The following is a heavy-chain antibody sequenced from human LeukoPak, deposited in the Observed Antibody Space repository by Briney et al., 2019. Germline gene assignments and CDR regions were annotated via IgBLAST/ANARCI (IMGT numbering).Heavy chain of an antibody. CDR3: AKYNWNDGKYYFDY. CDR1: GFTFSSYA. D-gene: IGHD1-1*01. J-gene: IGHJ4*02. V-gene: IGHV3-23*01. CDR2: ISGSGGST. Sequence: PGGSLRLSCAASGFTFSSYAMSWVRQAPGKGLEWVSAISGSGGSTYYAGSVKGRFTISRDNSKNTLYLQMNSLRAEDTAVYYCAKYNWNDGKYYFDYWGQGTLVTVSS.